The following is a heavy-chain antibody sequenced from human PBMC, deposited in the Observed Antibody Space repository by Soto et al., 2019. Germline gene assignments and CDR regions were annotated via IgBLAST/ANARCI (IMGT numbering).Heavy chain of an antibody. J-gene: IGHJ5*02. CDR1: GFTFSSYS. CDR2: ISSSSSYI. CDR3: ARDGWRGYSGYAGWFDP. V-gene: IGHV3-21*01. Sequence: GGSLSLSCAASGFTFSSYSMNWVRQAPGKGLEWVSSISSSSSYIYYADSVKGRFTISRDNAKNSLYLQMNSLRAEDTAVYYCARDGWRGYSGYAGWFDPWGQGTLVTVSS. D-gene: IGHD5-12*01.